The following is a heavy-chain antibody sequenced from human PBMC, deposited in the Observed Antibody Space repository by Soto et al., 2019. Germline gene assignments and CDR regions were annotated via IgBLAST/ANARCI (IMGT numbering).Heavy chain of an antibody. CDR3: ARGGYYDSSGDFDY. CDR1: GFTFSIYA. Sequence: GSLRLSCAASGFTFSIYAMHWVRQAPGKGLEYVSAISSNGGSTYYADSVKGRFTISRDNSKNTLYLQMGSLRAEDMAVYYCARGGYYDSSGDFDYWGQGTLVTVSS. D-gene: IGHD3-22*01. CDR2: ISSNGGST. J-gene: IGHJ4*02. V-gene: IGHV3-64*02.